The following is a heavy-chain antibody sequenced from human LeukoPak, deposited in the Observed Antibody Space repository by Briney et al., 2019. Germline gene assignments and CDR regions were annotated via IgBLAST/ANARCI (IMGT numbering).Heavy chain of an antibody. CDR2: INSDGSST. J-gene: IGHJ4*02. CDR1: GFTFSSYW. Sequence: GGSLRLSCAASGFTFSSYWMQWVRHAPGKGLVWVSRINSDGSSTSYADLVKGRFTISRDNAKNTLYLQMNSLRAEDTAVYYCARGGSRPIDYWGQGTLVTVSS. D-gene: IGHD6-13*01. CDR3: ARGGSRPIDY. V-gene: IGHV3-74*01.